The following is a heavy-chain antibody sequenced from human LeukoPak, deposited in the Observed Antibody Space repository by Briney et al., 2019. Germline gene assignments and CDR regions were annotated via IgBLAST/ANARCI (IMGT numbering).Heavy chain of an antibody. CDR1: SGSISTYY. CDR2: IYYTGST. Sequence: PSETLPLTCTVSSGSISTYYWSWIRQPPGKGLEWIGYIYYTGSTSYNPSLRSRVTMSVHTSKKQFSLKLSSVTAADTAVYYCARASYDYFYGMDVWGQGTTVTVSS. J-gene: IGHJ6*02. CDR3: ARASYDYFYGMDV. V-gene: IGHV4-59*01.